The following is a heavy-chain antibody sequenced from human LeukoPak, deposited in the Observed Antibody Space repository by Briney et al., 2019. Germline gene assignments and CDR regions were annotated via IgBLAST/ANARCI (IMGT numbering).Heavy chain of an antibody. Sequence: GGSLRLSCAASGFTFSSYAMSWVRQAPGKGLEWVSGINWNGGSTGYADSVKGRFTISRDNAKNSLYLQMNSLRAEDTALYHCARGGGSSWYFDYWGQGTLVAVSS. CDR1: GFTFSSYA. CDR3: ARGGGSSWYFDY. V-gene: IGHV3-20*01. J-gene: IGHJ4*02. CDR2: INWNGGST. D-gene: IGHD6-13*01.